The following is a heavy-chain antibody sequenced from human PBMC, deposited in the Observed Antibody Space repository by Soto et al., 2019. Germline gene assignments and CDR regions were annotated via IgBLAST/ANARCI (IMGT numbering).Heavy chain of an antibody. V-gene: IGHV4-39*01. CDR1: RGSISSGAYY. CDR3: ARHVYCTGGSCYSWAEYFQH. D-gene: IGHD2-15*01. J-gene: IGHJ1*01. Sequence: QLLESGPGLVKPSETLSLTCTVSRGSISSGAYYWGWIRQPPGKGLEWIGSIHYSGSTYYNPSLKSRVTISVDTSKNQFSLKLSSVTAADTAVYYCARHVYCTGGSCYSWAEYFQHWGQGTLVTVS. CDR2: IHYSGST.